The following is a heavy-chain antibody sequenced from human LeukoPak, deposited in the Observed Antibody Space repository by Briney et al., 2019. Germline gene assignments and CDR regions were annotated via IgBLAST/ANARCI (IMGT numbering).Heavy chain of an antibody. CDR1: GFTFSSYE. J-gene: IGHJ4*02. Sequence: GGSLRLSCAASGFTFSSYEMNWVRQAPGKGLEWVSYITTSGSTIYYADSVKGRFTMSRDNAKNSLYLQMNSLRAEDTAVYYCARVGYSYGLDYFDYWGQGNLVTVSS. V-gene: IGHV3-48*03. CDR2: ITTSGSTI. CDR3: ARVGYSYGLDYFDY. D-gene: IGHD5-18*01.